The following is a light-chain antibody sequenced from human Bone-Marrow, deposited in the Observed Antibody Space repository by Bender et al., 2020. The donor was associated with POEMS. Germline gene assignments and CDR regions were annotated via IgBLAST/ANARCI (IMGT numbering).Light chain of an antibody. CDR2: AFT. J-gene: IGLJ2*01. V-gene: IGLV2-8*01. CDR1: SSDIGTYNF. Sequence: QSALTQPASVSGSPGQSITISCTGTSSDIGTYNFVSWYQQHPGKAPKLIIYAFTKRPSGVPDRFSGSKSDTSASLTITGLQTEDEAVYLCQSHGGGLSGPVVFGGGTTVTVL. CDR3: QSHGGGLSGPVV.